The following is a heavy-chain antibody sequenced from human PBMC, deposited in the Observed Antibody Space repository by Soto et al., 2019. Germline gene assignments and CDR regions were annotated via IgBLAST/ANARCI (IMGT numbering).Heavy chain of an antibody. CDR2: MSYDGSNK. D-gene: IGHD2-2*01. CDR1: GFTFSIYG. Sequence: GGSLRLSCAGSGFTFSIYGMHWVRQAPGKGLEWVAVMSYDGSNKYYADSVKGRFTISRDISKNTLYLQMNSLRAEDTAVYYCAKDNRGYYCSITTCDYFDYWGQGTLVTVSS. V-gene: IGHV3-30*18. J-gene: IGHJ4*02. CDR3: AKDNRGYYCSITTCDYFDY.